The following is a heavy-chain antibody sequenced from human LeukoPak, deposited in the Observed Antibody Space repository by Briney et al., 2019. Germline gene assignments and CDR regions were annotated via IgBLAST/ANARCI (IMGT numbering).Heavy chain of an antibody. D-gene: IGHD6-6*01. J-gene: IGHJ6*04. CDR3: AKEQSTSFLYSSSSGGVVGV. CDR2: ISGSGGST. CDR1: GFTLSSYA. V-gene: IGHV3-23*01. Sequence: QSGGSLRLSCAASGFTLSSYAMSWVRQAPGKGLKWVSAISGSGGSTYYADSVKGRFTISRDNSKNTLYLQMNSLRAEDTAVYYCAKEQSTSFLYSSSSGGVVGVWGKGTTVTVSS.